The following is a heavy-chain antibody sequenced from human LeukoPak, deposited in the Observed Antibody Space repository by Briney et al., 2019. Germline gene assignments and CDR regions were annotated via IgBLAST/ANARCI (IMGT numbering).Heavy chain of an antibody. J-gene: IGHJ4*02. CDR2: INHSGST. CDR1: GGSFSGYY. CDR3: ARIDYDSSGYYSHYFDY. V-gene: IGHV4-34*01. D-gene: IGHD3-22*01. Sequence: PSETLSLTCAVYGGSFSGYYWSWVRQPPGKGLEWLGEINHSGSTNYNPSLKSRFTISVDTSKNQFSLKLSSVTAADTAVYYCARIDYDSSGYYSHYFDYWGQGTLVTVSS.